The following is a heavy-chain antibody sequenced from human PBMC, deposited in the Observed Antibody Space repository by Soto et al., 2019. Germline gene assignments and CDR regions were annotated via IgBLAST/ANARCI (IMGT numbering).Heavy chain of an antibody. CDR2: ISGRDDST. D-gene: IGHD6-13*01. CDR1: GFSFSNYA. V-gene: IGHV3-23*01. CDR3: ARDRERDAWYEDY. J-gene: IGHJ4*02. Sequence: EVQLLESGGGLVQPGGSLRLSCVASGFSFSNYAMSWVHQAPGKGLEWVSVISGRDDSTYYADSVKGRFTISRDNSKNTLYLQMNSLRAEDTAVYYCARDRERDAWYEDYRGQGTLVTVSS.